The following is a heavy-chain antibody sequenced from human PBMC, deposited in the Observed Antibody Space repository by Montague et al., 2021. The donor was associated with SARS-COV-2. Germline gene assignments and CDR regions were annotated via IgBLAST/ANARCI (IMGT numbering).Heavy chain of an antibody. V-gene: IGHV4-59*11. CDR3: ARATSVRGAVNWFDP. CDR1: GGSISSHY. J-gene: IGHJ5*02. D-gene: IGHD3-10*01. CDR2: INYSGGT. Sequence: SETLSLTCAVSGGSISSHYWSFIRQPPGKGLEWIAYINYSGGTNYNPSLKSRVTISVDTSKNHFSLQLRSVTPADTAVYFCARATSVRGAVNWFDPWGQGTLVTVS.